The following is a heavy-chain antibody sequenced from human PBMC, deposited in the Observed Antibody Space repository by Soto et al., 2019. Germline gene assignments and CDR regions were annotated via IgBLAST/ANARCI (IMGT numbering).Heavy chain of an antibody. Sequence: ASVKVPCKASGYTFTCYGISWVRQAPGQGLEWMGWISAYNGNTNYAQKLQGRVTMTTDTSTSTAYMELRSLRSDNTAVYYCARLGGITMVRRRMDVWGQGTTVTVSS. CDR1: GYTFTCYG. D-gene: IGHD3-10*01. V-gene: IGHV1-18*01. CDR2: ISAYNGNT. CDR3: ARLGGITMVRRRMDV. J-gene: IGHJ6*02.